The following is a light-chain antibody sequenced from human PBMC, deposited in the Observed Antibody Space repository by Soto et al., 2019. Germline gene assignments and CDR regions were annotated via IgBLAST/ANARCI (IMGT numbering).Light chain of an antibody. CDR2: RNN. Sequence: QSVLTQPPSASGTPGQRVTISCSGSSSNIGSNYVYWYQQLPGTAPKLLIYRNNQRPSGVPDRFSGSKSGTSASLAISGLRSEDEADYYCAAWDDSLIGVVFGGGTKRTVL. V-gene: IGLV1-47*01. J-gene: IGLJ2*01. CDR3: AAWDDSLIGVV. CDR1: SSNIGSNY.